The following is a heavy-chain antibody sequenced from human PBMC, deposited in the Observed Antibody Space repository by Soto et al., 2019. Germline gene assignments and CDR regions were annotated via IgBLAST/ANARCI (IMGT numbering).Heavy chain of an antibody. D-gene: IGHD5-12*01. CDR1: GGSLSSGGYY. J-gene: IGHJ4*02. CDR2: IYYSGST. V-gene: IGHV4-31*03. Sequence: QVQLQESGPGLVKPSQTLSLSCTVSGGSLSSGGYYWSWIRQHPGKGLEWIGFIYYSGSTYYNPSLKSRVTISVDTSQNQFSLKLSSVTPADTAVYYCARDTQRGYSGYFDSWGQGTLVTVSS. CDR3: ARDTQRGYSGYFDS.